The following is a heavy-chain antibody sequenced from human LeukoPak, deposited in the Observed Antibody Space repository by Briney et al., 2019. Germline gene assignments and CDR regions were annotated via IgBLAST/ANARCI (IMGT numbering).Heavy chain of an antibody. CDR3: ATLPHDGL. J-gene: IGHJ3*01. CDR2: IIPMFATS. V-gene: IGHV1-69*06. CDR1: GGNFRSYA. Sequence: SVKVSCKTSGGNFRSYAISWVRQAPGQGREWMGRIIPMFATSNYGKKFQDKVTITADTSTGTAYMELRSLKSEDTAVYYCATLPHDGLWGQGTMVTVSS.